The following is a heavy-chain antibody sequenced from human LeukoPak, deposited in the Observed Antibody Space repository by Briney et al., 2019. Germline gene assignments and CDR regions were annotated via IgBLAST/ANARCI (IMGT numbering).Heavy chain of an antibody. V-gene: IGHV1-18*04. Sequence: ASVKVSCNTSGYTFSSYGVSWVRQAPGQGLEWMAWISAYNGNTIYAQKFQGRVTMTTDTFTSTAYMELRSLRSDDTAVYYCARDLRGYYGSGSYYEFGMDVWGQGTTVTVSS. D-gene: IGHD3-10*01. CDR2: ISAYNGNT. CDR1: GYTFSSYG. J-gene: IGHJ6*02. CDR3: ARDLRGYYGSGSYYEFGMDV.